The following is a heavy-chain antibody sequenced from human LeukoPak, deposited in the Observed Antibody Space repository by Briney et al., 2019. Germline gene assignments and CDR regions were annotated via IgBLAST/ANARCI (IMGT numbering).Heavy chain of an antibody. D-gene: IGHD2-15*01. CDR3: ARARGLVVVAATHPFDY. CDR1: GYTFTGYY. J-gene: IGHJ4*02. CDR2: INPNSGGT. Sequence: GASVRVSCKASGYTFTGYYMHWVRQAPGQGLEWMGWINPNSGGTNYAQEFQGRVTMTRDTSISTAYMELSRLRSDDTAVYYCARARGLVVVAATHPFDYWGQGTLVTVSS. V-gene: IGHV1-2*02.